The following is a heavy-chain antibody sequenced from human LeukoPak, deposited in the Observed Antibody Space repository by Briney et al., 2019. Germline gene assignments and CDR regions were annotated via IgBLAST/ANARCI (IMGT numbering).Heavy chain of an antibody. CDR1: GFTFSFYW. CDR3: AKDMEGYCSSTSCWTFDY. Sequence: GGSLRLSCAASGFTFSFYWMSWVRQAPGKGLEWVANIKKDGSEEYYVDSVKGRFTISRDNSKNTLYLQMNSLRAEDTAVYYCAKDMEGYCSSTSCWTFDYWGQGTLVTVSS. D-gene: IGHD2-2*01. J-gene: IGHJ4*02. V-gene: IGHV3-7*01. CDR2: IKKDGSEE.